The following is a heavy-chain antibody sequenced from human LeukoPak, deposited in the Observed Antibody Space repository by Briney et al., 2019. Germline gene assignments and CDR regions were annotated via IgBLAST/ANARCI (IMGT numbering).Heavy chain of an antibody. CDR2: IKRDGSEK. Sequence: GGSLRLSCAASGFTFSSYWMSWVRQAPGKGLEWVANIKRDGSEKYYVDSVKGRFTMSRDNAKNSLYLQMNSLRAEDTAVYYCARGWSQTATVGFDYWGQGNLVTVSS. CDR3: ARGWSQTATVGFDY. J-gene: IGHJ4*02. V-gene: IGHV3-7*05. D-gene: IGHD4-23*01. CDR1: GFTFSSYW.